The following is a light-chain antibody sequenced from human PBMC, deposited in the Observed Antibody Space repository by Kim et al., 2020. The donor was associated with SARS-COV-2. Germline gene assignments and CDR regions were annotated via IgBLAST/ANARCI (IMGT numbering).Light chain of an antibody. V-gene: IGKV3-20*01. CDR3: QQYGSSPLVT. CDR2: GAS. CDR1: RSLTSRH. Sequence: RATLSGMTSRSLTSRHLAWYQQKAGQAPRLLIYGASNRATGVPDRFSGSGSETDFTLTISRLEPEDFAVYFWQQYGSSPLVTFGQGTRLEIK. J-gene: IGKJ5*01.